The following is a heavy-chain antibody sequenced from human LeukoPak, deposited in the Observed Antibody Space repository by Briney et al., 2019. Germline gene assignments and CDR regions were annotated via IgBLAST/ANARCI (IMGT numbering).Heavy chain of an antibody. J-gene: IGHJ4*02. D-gene: IGHD4-17*01. CDR3: AREGLYGDYAGH. Sequence: KPGGSLRLSCAASGFTFSSYSMNWVRQAPGKELEWVSSISYTSSYIYYADSVKGRFTISRDNAKNSLFLQMNSLRAEDTAVYYCAREGLYGDYAGHWGQGTLVTVSS. CDR2: ISYTSSYI. V-gene: IGHV3-21*01. CDR1: GFTFSSYS.